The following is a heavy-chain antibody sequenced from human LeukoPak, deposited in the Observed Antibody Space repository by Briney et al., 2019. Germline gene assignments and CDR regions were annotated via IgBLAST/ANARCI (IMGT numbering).Heavy chain of an antibody. Sequence: GGSLRLSCAASGFIFITYEVLWVRQAPGRGLEWISYISSSGSTIYYADSVKGRFTISRDNAKNSLYLQMNTLRVEDTAVYYSAGGRRRSFSYCGQGPLVTVSS. CDR2: ISSSGSTI. D-gene: IGHD3-16*02. CDR3: AGGRRRSFSY. V-gene: IGHV3-48*03. CDR1: GFIFITYE. J-gene: IGHJ4*02.